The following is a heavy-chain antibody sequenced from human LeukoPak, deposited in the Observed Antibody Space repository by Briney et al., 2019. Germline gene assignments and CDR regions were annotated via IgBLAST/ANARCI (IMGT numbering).Heavy chain of an antibody. J-gene: IGHJ4*02. CDR2: INHSGST. CDR3: ARGSRYCSSTSCSYYFDY. D-gene: IGHD2-2*01. Sequence: SETLSLTCAVYGGSFSGYYWSWIRQPPGKGLEWIGEINHSGSTNYNPSLKSRVTISVDTSKNQFYLKLSSVTAADTAVYYCARGSRYCSSTSCSYYFDYWGQGTLVTVSS. V-gene: IGHV4-34*01. CDR1: GGSFSGYY.